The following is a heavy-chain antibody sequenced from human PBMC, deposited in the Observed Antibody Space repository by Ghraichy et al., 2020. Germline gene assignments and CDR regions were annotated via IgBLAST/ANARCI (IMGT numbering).Heavy chain of an antibody. D-gene: IGHD6-13*01. CDR2: IYSGGST. Sequence: GGSLRLSCAASGFTVSSNYMSWVRQAPGKGLEWVSVIYSGGSTYYADSVKGRFTISRDNSKNTLYLQMNSLRAEDTAVYYCARWAAAAHYGMDVWGQGTTVTVSS. V-gene: IGHV3-53*01. CDR1: GFTVSSNY. CDR3: ARWAAAAHYGMDV. J-gene: IGHJ6*02.